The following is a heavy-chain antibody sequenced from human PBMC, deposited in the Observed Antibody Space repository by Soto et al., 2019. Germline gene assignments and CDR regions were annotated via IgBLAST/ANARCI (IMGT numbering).Heavy chain of an antibody. CDR3: ARDLTYYDFWSGPIKAYYYYGMDV. CDR1: GGSFSGYY. V-gene: IGHV4-34*01. J-gene: IGHJ6*02. CDR2: INHSGST. Sequence: SETLSLTCAVYGGSFSGYYWSWIRQPPGKGLEWIGEINHSGSTNYNPSLKSRVTISVDTSKNQFSLKLSSVTAADTAVYYCARDLTYYDFWSGPIKAYYYYGMDVWGQGTTVTVSS. D-gene: IGHD3-3*01.